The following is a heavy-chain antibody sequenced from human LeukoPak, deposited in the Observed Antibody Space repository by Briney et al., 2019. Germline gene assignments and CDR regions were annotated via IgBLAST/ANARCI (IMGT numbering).Heavy chain of an antibody. CDR3: ARLSCAGVSGFDY. J-gene: IGHJ4*02. Sequence: SETLSLTCSVSRGSISTHYWSWIRQPPGQGLEWIGYISYSGSTNYNPSLKSRVTISVDTSKSQFSLKLSSMTAADTAVYYCARLSCAGVSGFDYWGQGALVTVSS. D-gene: IGHD2-21*01. CDR2: ISYSGST. V-gene: IGHV4-59*08. CDR1: RGSISTHY.